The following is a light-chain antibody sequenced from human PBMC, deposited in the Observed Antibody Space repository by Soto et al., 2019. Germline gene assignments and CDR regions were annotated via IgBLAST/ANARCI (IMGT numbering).Light chain of an antibody. Sequence: EIVLTQSPGTLSLSPGERATLSCRASQSVSSSYLAWYQQKPGQAPRLLIYGASSRATGIPVRFSGSGSGTDFTLTISRLEPEDFAVYYCQQYGSSLRTFGQGTKVDIK. J-gene: IGKJ1*01. V-gene: IGKV3-20*01. CDR3: QQYGSSLRT. CDR2: GAS. CDR1: QSVSSSY.